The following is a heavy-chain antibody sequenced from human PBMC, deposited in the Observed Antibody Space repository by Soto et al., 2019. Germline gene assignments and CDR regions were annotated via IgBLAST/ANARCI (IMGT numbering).Heavy chain of an antibody. J-gene: IGHJ6*02. V-gene: IGHV1-46*04. CDR1: GYSFTTYY. D-gene: IGHD3-16*01. CDR3: AREWANNTVIGGVTYRYYHGMDV. CDR2: INPSIGTT. Sequence: QVQLVQSGAEVKKPGASVKVSCKASGYSFTTYYIQWVRHAPGHGPEWLGIINPSIGTTRYAQNLQDRLTLTRDTSTSTVYMELTGLRSEDSAVYYCAREWANNTVIGGVTYRYYHGMDVWVQGTPVTVSS.